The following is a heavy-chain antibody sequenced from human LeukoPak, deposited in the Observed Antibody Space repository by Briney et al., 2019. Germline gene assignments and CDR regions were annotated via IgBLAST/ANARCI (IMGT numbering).Heavy chain of an antibody. V-gene: IGHV1-8*01. CDR3: ANGGGSSVLVYY. J-gene: IGHJ4*02. Sequence: ASVKVSCKASGYTFTSYDINWVRQATGQGLEWMRWMNPNSGNTGYARKFQGRVTMTRNTSISTAYKELSSLRSEDTAVYYCANGGGSSVLVYYWGQGTLVTVSS. CDR2: MNPNSGNT. D-gene: IGHD3-16*01. CDR1: GYTFTSYD.